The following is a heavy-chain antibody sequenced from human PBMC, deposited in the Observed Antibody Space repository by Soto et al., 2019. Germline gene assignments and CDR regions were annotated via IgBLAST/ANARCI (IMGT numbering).Heavy chain of an antibody. D-gene: IGHD3-16*01. Sequence: QVQLQQWRAGLLKPSETLSLTCAVYGGAFSGYTWIWIRQPPGKGLEWIGEIHHSGTTNHNPSLKSRVIISVDTSKKQFSLRLTSVTAADPAVYYCARGSDYTSSFDYWGQGTLVTVAS. CDR2: IHHSGTT. CDR1: GGAFSGYT. V-gene: IGHV4-34*01. J-gene: IGHJ4*02. CDR3: ARGSDYTSSFDY.